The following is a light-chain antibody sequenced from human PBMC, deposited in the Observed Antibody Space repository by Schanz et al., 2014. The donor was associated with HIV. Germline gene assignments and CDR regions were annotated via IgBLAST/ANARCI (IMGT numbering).Light chain of an antibody. CDR3: QQCVTYPYT. V-gene: IGKV1-5*03. CDR1: QTIGRF. Sequence: DIQMTQSPSTVSASVGDRVTITCRASQTIGRFLAWYQQKPGSAPVLLIYQASTLETGVPSRFSGSGSGTQFTLTISGLQPDDFATYYCQQCVTYPYTFGQGTTLDIK. J-gene: IGKJ2*01. CDR2: QAS.